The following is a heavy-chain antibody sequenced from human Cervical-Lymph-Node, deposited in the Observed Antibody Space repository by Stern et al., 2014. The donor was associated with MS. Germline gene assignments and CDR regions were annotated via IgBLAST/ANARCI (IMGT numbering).Heavy chain of an antibody. J-gene: IGHJ5*02. D-gene: IGHD5-18*01. CDR3: ARSGGYSFDP. V-gene: IGHV4-31*03. CDR2: IYFSGIT. CDR1: GGYISSGGYY. Sequence: QLQLQESGPGLVKPSQTLSLSCSVSGGYISSGGYYWSWMRQPPGKGLEWIGYIYFSGITYYNPSLKSRITISVDRSKNQFSLNLSSVTAADTAVYYCARSGGYSFDPWGQGTLVTVSS.